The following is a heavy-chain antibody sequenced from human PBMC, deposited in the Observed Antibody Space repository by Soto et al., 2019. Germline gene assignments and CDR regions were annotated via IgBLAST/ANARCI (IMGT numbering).Heavy chain of an antibody. J-gene: IGHJ6*02. CDR1: GGSISSYY. D-gene: IGHD3-3*01. CDR2: IYYSGST. CDR3: ARDSGTYYDFWSGPEDPKYYYYGMDV. Sequence: SETLSLTCTVSGGSISSYYWSWIRQPPGKGLEWIGYIYYSGSTNYNPSLKSRVTISVDTSKNQFSLKLSSVTAADTAVYYCARDSGTYYDFWSGPEDPKYYYYGMDVWGQGTTVTVSS. V-gene: IGHV4-59*01.